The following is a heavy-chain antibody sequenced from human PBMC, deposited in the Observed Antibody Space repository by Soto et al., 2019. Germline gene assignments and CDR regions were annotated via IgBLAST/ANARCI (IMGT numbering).Heavy chain of an antibody. Sequence: SETLSHTYPFSGFTISNRDYYWIWNRKPPGKGLEWIGYIYYSGSTGSTNYNPSLKSRVTISVDTSKNQFSLKLNSMTAADTAVFYCAKHNYGSGITYFDYWGMRSLVPVS. CDR3: AKHNYGSGITYFDY. J-gene: IGHJ4*02. CDR2: IYYSGSTGST. D-gene: IGHD3-16*01. V-gene: IGHV4-61*08. CDR1: GFTISNRDYY.